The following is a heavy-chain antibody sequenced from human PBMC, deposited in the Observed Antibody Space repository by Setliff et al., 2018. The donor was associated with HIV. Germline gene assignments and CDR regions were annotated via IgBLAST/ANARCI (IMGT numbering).Heavy chain of an antibody. CDR3: ARDNLYYNLYDGSPVYGMDV. J-gene: IGHJ6*02. V-gene: IGHV3-21*01. Sequence: PGGSLRLSCAASGFTFRNYKFNWVRQAPGRGLEWVSSISIGSGGAIDYADSVQGRFTISRDKSKNSLYLQMNGLRVEDTGLYYCARDNLYYNLYDGSPVYGMDVWGQGTTVTVSS. CDR1: GFTFRNYK. CDR2: ISIGSGGAI. D-gene: IGHD3-3*01.